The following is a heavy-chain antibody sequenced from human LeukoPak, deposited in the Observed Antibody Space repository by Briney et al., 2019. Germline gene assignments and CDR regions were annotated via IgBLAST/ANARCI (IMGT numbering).Heavy chain of an antibody. CDR3: ARTVTYYYDSSGSYYFDY. Sequence: SQTLSLTCAISGDSVSSNSAAWNWIRQSPSRGLEWLGRTYYRSKWYNDYAVSVKSRITINPDASKNQFSLQLNPVTPEDTAVYYCARTVTYYYDSSGSYYFDYWGQGTLVTVSS. V-gene: IGHV6-1*01. J-gene: IGHJ4*02. CDR1: GDSVSSNSAA. CDR2: TYYRSKWYN. D-gene: IGHD3-22*01.